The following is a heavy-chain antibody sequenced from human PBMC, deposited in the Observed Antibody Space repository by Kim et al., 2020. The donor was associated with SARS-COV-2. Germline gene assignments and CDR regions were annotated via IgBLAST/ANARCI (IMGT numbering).Heavy chain of an antibody. D-gene: IGHD6-19*01. CDR3: ARELSGWYSSGWYGADAFDI. Sequence: GGSLRLSCAASGFTFSSYWMHWVRQAPGKGLVWVSRINSDGSSTSYADSVKGRFTISRDNAKNTLYLQMNSLRAEDTAVYYCARELSGWYSSGWYGADAFDIWGQGTMVTVSS. CDR2: INSDGSST. J-gene: IGHJ3*02. V-gene: IGHV3-74*01. CDR1: GFTFSSYW.